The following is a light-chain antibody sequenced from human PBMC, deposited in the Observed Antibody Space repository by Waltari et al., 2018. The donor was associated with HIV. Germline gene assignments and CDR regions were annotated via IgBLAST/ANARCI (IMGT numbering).Light chain of an antibody. J-gene: IGLJ2*01. CDR2: GNT. CDR3: QSYDSSLTGSI. Sequence: QSVLTQPPSVSGAPGQRVTISCTGSSPNIGAGYAVHWYQQLPGTAPKLLIYGNTNRPSGVPDRFSGSKSGTSPSLAITGLQAEDEADYYCQSYDSSLTGSIFGGGTKLTVL. V-gene: IGLV1-40*01. CDR1: SPNIGAGYA.